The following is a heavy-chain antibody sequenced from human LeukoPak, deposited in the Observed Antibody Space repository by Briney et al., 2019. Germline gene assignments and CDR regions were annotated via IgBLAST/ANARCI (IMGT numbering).Heavy chain of an antibody. CDR2: IYYYGGT. Sequence: SSETLSLTCTVSGGSISSGDYYWSWIRQPPGKGLEWIGYIYYYGGTYYNPSLKSRVTISVGTSKNQFSLRLSSVTAADTAVYYCARMTDIVATITFDCWGQGTLVTVSS. J-gene: IGHJ4*02. V-gene: IGHV4-30-4*01. D-gene: IGHD5-12*01. CDR3: ARMTDIVATITFDC. CDR1: GGSISSGDYY.